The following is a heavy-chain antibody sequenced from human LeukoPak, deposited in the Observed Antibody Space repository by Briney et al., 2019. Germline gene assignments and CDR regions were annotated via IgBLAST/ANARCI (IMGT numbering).Heavy chain of an antibody. Sequence: PSETLSLTCAVYGGSFSGYYWSWIRQPPGKGLEWIGEINHSGSTNYNPSLKSRVTISVDTSKNQFSLKLSSVTAADTAVYYCARHPQLADAFDIWGQGTMVTVSS. D-gene: IGHD6-6*01. CDR2: INHSGST. J-gene: IGHJ3*02. V-gene: IGHV4-34*01. CDR1: GGSFSGYY. CDR3: ARHPQLADAFDI.